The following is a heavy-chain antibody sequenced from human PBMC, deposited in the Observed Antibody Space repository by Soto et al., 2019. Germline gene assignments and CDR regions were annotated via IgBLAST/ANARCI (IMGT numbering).Heavy chain of an antibody. J-gene: IGHJ6*02. CDR1: GGSISSGGYY. D-gene: IGHD6-13*01. CDR3: AGDSSSWVSQGGMDV. V-gene: IGHV4-31*03. Sequence: QVQLQESGPGLVKPSQTLSLTCTVSGGSISSGGYYWSWIRQHPGKGLEWIGYIYYSGSTYYNPSSHSRVTRSVDTSKNHGPLKLSAVTAADTAVYYCAGDSSSWVSQGGMDVWGQGTTVTVSS. CDR2: IYYSGST.